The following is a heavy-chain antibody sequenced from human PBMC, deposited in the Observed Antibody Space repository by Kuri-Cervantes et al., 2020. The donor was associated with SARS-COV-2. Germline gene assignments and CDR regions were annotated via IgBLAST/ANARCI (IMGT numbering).Heavy chain of an antibody. J-gene: IGHJ4*02. CDR1: GYTFTGYY. CDR2: INPNSGNT. V-gene: IGHV1-18*04. D-gene: IGHD3-3*01. Sequence: ASVKVSCKASGYTFTGYYMHWVRQAPGQGLEWMGWINPNSGNTNYAQKLQGRVTMTTDTSTSTAYMELRSLRSDDTAVYYCARDITIFGVVPFDYWGQGTLVTVSS. CDR3: ARDITIFGVVPFDY.